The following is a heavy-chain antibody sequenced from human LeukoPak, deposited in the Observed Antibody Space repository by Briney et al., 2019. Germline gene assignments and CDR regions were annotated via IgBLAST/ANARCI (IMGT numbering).Heavy chain of an antibody. D-gene: IGHD6-13*01. J-gene: IGHJ4*02. V-gene: IGHV5-51*01. CDR3: ALIGTYAEFDY. CDR2: ISPADSDT. CDR1: GYSFTTYW. Sequence: GESLKISCKGSGYSFTTYWIGWVRQMPGKGLEWMGIISPADSDTRYSPSFQGQVTISADSSINTAYLQWSSLKASDTAMYYCALIGTYAEFDYWGQGTLVTVSP.